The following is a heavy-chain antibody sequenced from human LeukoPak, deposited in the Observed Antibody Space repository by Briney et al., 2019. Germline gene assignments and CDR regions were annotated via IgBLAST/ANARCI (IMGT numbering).Heavy chain of an antibody. CDR1: GFTFSSYG. D-gene: IGHD1-26*01. J-gene: IGHJ4*02. CDR3: ALAWSGSYSGLDY. V-gene: IGHV3-33*01. Sequence: GGSLRLSCAASGFTFSSYGMHWVRQAPGKGLEWVAVIWYDGSNKYYADSVKGRFTISRDNSKNTLYLQMNSLRAEDTAVYYCALAWSGSYSGLDYWGQGTLVTVSS. CDR2: IWYDGSNK.